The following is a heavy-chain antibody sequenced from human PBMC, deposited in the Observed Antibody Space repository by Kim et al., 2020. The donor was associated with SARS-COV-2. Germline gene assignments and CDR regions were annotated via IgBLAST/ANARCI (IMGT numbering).Heavy chain of an antibody. CDR2: ISYRGST. CDR1: GASVSRGGSY. V-gene: IGHV4-31*03. Sequence: SETLSLTCTVSGASVSRGGSYWTWIRQHPGKGLEWIGYISYRGSTPFNPSLESRLNMSLDTSKNQFSLSLRSVTAADTAIYYCTREMKHGTTWFDPWGQGTLVTVSS. D-gene: IGHD1-1*01. CDR3: TREMKHGTTWFDP. J-gene: IGHJ5*02.